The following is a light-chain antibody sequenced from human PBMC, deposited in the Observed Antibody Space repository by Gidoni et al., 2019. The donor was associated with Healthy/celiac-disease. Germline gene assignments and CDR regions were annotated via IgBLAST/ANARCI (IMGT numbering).Light chain of an antibody. J-gene: IGKJ1*01. Sequence: DIQMTQSPSSLTASVGGRVTITCRASQSISSYLNWYQQKPGKAPKLMIYAASSLQSEVPSRFSGSVSGTDFTLTISSLQPEDFATYYCQQSYSTPGTFGQGTKVEIK. CDR1: QSISSY. CDR3: QQSYSTPGT. CDR2: AAS. V-gene: IGKV1-39*01.